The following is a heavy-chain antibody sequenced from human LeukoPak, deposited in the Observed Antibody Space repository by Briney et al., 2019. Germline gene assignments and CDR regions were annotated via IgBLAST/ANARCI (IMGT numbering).Heavy chain of an antibody. V-gene: IGHV1-69*13. CDR3: ARARSGYSYGWDAFDI. D-gene: IGHD5-18*01. CDR1: GGTFSSYA. CDR2: IIPIFGTA. Sequence: GASVKVSCKASGGTFSSYAISWVRQAPGQGLEWMGGIIPIFGTANYAQKFQRRVTITADESTSTAYMVLSSLRSEETAVYYCARARSGYSYGWDAFDIWGQGTMVTVSS. J-gene: IGHJ3*02.